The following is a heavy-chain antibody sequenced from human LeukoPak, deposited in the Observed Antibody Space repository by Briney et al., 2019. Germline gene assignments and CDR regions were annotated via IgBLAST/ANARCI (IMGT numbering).Heavy chain of an antibody. Sequence: SETLSLTCAVYGGSFSGYYWSWIRQPPGKGLDWIGEINHSGSTNYNPSLKSRVTISVDTSKNQFSLKLSSVTAADTAVYYCARTNIAVVFGYWGQGTLVTVSS. D-gene: IGHD2-15*01. CDR3: ARTNIAVVFGY. J-gene: IGHJ4*02. CDR1: GGSFSGYY. V-gene: IGHV4-34*01. CDR2: INHSGST.